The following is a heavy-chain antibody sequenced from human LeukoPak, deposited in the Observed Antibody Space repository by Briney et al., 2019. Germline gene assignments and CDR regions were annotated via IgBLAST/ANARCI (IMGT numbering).Heavy chain of an antibody. CDR2: IYPGDSDT. CDR1: GYSFTSYW. CDR3: ARLQYSSGWYSD. V-gene: IGHV5-51*01. D-gene: IGHD6-19*01. J-gene: IGHJ4*02. Sequence: GESLEISWKGSGYSFTSYWIGWVRQMPGKGLEWMGIIYPGDSDTRYSPSFQGQVNISVDKSSSTAYLQWSSLKASDTAMYYCARLQYSSGWYSDWGQGTLVTVSS.